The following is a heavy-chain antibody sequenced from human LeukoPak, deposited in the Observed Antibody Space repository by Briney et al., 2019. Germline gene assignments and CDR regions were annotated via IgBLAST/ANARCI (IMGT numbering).Heavy chain of an antibody. CDR1: GFTFSSYW. J-gene: IGHJ6*03. V-gene: IGHV3-74*01. Sequence: PGGSLRLSCAASGFTFSSYWMHWVRQAPGKGLVWVSRINSDGSTTNYADSVKGRFTISRDNAKNSLYLQMNSLRAEDTAVYYCAREGRVYYMDVWGKGTTVTISS. CDR3: AREGRVYYMDV. CDR2: INSDGSTT.